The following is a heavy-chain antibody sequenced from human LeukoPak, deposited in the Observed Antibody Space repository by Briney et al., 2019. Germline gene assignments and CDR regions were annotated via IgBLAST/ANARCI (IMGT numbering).Heavy chain of an antibody. J-gene: IGHJ5*02. V-gene: IGHV4-4*09. D-gene: IGHD6-13*01. Sequence: SETLSLTCSVSGGSISSDYWSWVRQPPEKELEWIGYISSSGRSDHNPSLKSRVTLSVDSSKNQFSLRLISVTAADTAVYHCARLSSSLNNWFDPWGQGILVTVSS. CDR3: ARLSSSLNNWFDP. CDR2: ISSSGRS. CDR1: GGSISSDY.